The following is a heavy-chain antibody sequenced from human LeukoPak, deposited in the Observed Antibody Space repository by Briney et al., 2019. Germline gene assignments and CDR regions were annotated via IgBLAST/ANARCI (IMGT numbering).Heavy chain of an antibody. J-gene: IGHJ6*04. Sequence: ASVKVSCKASGYTFTSYGISWVRQAPGQGLEWMGWISAYNGNTNYAQKLQGRVTMTTDTSTSTAYMELRSLRSDDTAVYYCAWRHYDILTGYESGMDVWGKGTTVTVSS. CDR1: GYTFTSYG. D-gene: IGHD3-9*01. CDR3: AWRHYDILTGYESGMDV. V-gene: IGHV1-18*04. CDR2: ISAYNGNT.